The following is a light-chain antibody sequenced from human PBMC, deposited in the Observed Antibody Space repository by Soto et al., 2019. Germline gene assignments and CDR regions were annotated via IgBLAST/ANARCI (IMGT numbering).Light chain of an antibody. CDR3: SSYTSRSTYV. CDR1: SSDVGGYNY. J-gene: IGLJ1*01. CDR2: DVS. Sequence: QSALTQPASVSGSPGQSIAISCTGTSSDVGGYNYVSWYQQHPGKAPKLMIYDVSNRPSGVSDRFSGSKSGNTASLTISGLQPDDEADYYCSSYTSRSTYVFAAGTKVTVL. V-gene: IGLV2-14*01.